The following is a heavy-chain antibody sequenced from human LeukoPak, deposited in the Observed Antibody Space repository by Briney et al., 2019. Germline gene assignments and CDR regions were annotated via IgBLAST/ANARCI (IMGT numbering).Heavy chain of an antibody. Sequence: GGSLRLSCAASGFTLSSYAMSWVRQAPGKGLEWVSAISGSGGSTYYADSVKGRFTISRDNSKNTLYLQMNSLRAEDTAVYYCAKDDSLKYSSSWYYYYGMDVWGQGTTVTVSS. CDR1: GFTLSSYA. CDR2: ISGSGGST. D-gene: IGHD6-13*01. CDR3: AKDDSLKYSSSWYYYYGMDV. V-gene: IGHV3-23*01. J-gene: IGHJ6*02.